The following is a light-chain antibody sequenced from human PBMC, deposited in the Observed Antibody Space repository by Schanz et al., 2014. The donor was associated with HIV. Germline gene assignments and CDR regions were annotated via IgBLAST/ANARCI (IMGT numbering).Light chain of an antibody. CDR3: ATWDDSLDGWV. CDR1: NSNIGSTP. V-gene: IGLV1-44*01. Sequence: QSVLTQPPSASGTPGQRVTISCSGSNSNIGSTPANWYQQLPGTAPRLVIYNTFHRPSGVPDRFSGSQSGTSASLAISGLQSEDESDFFCATWDDSLDGWVFGGGTKLTVL. CDR2: NTF. J-gene: IGLJ3*02.